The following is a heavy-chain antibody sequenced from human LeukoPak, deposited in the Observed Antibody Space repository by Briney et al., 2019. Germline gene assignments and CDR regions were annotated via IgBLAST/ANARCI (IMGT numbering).Heavy chain of an antibody. V-gene: IGHV3-30*04. J-gene: IGHJ3*02. CDR1: GFTFSSYA. Sequence: GGSLRLSCAASGFTFSSYAMHWVRQAPGKGLEWVAVISYDGSNKYYADSVKGRFTISRDNSKNTLYLQMNSLRAEDTAVYYCARVRGSYYDSRVNAFDIWGQGTMVTVSS. CDR2: ISYDGSNK. D-gene: IGHD3-22*01. CDR3: ARVRGSYYDSRVNAFDI.